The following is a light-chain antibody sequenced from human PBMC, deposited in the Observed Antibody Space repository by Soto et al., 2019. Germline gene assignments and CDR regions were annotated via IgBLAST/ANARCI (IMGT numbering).Light chain of an antibody. CDR1: SGHSSYA. CDR2: LNSDGSH. CDR3: TSTSTKYFVIL. Sequence: QLVLTQSPSASASLGASVKLTCTLSSGHSSYAIAWHQQQPEKGPRYLMKLNSDGSHSKGDGIPDRFSGSSSGAERYLTISSLQSEDEADYYCTSTSTKYFVILFGGGTKVTVL. J-gene: IGLJ2*01. V-gene: IGLV4-69*01.